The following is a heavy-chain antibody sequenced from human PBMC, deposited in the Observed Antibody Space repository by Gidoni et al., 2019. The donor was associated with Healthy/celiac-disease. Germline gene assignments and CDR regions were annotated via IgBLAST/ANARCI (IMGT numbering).Heavy chain of an antibody. CDR2: IYWNDDK. J-gene: IGHJ5*02. CDR3: AHRHDYGDYEWFDP. Sequence: QISLTESVPTLLKPTQSLTLTCTFSGFPLSPSGVGVGWIRQPPGKALEWLALIYWNDDKRYSPSLKSRLTITKDTSKNQVVLTMTNMDPVDTATYYCAHRHDYGDYEWFDPWGQGTLVTVSS. V-gene: IGHV2-5*01. D-gene: IGHD4-17*01. CDR1: GFPLSPSGVG.